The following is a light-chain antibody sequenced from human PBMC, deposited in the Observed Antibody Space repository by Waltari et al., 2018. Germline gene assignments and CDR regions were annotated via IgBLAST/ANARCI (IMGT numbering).Light chain of an antibody. Sequence: SYELTQPPSVSVSPGQTASITCSGVKLGDKYACWYQQKPGQSPVLVIYQDSKRPSGIPERLSGSNSGNTATLTISGTQAMDEADYYCQAWDSSTVVFGGGTKLTVL. V-gene: IGLV3-1*01. CDR3: QAWDSSTVV. CDR1: KLGDKY. J-gene: IGLJ2*01. CDR2: QDS.